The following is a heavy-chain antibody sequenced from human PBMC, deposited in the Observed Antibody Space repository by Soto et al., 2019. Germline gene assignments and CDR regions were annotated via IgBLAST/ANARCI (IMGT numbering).Heavy chain of an antibody. CDR3: ARSPDLLESGVVTQPFDY. D-gene: IGHD3-3*01. CDR2: INAGNGNT. J-gene: IGHJ4*02. V-gene: IGHV1-3*01. CDR1: GYTFTSYA. Sequence: ASVKVSCKASGYTFTSYAMHWVRQAPGQRLEWMGWINAGNGNTKYSQKFQGRVTITRDTSASTAYMELSSLRSEDTAVYYCARSPDLLESGVVTQPFDYWGQGTLVTVSS.